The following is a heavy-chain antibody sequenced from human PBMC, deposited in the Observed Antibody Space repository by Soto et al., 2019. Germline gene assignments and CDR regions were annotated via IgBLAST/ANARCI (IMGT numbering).Heavy chain of an antibody. CDR3: ARSATVDFDY. D-gene: IGHD4-17*01. CDR2: IYYSGST. CDR1: GGSISSSSYY. Sequence: SETLSLTCTVSGGSISSSSYYWGWIRQPPGKGLEWIGSIYYSGSTYYNPSLKSRVTISVDTSKNQFSLKLSSVTAADTAVYYCARSATVDFDYWGQVTLVTVSS. V-gene: IGHV4-39*01. J-gene: IGHJ4*02.